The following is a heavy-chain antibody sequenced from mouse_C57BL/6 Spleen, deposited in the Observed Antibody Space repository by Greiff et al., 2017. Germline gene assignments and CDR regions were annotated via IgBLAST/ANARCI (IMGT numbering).Heavy chain of an antibody. CDR2: IDPSDSYT. CDR3: ARSTVPNPYFDY. CDR1: GYTFTSYW. J-gene: IGHJ2*01. D-gene: IGHD1-1*01. Sequence: QVQLKQPGAELVRPGTSVKLSCKASGYTFTSYWMHWVKQRPGQGLEWIGVIDPSDSYTNYNQKFKGKATLTVDTSSSTAYMQLSSLTSEDSAVYYCARSTVPNPYFDYWGQGTTLTVSS. V-gene: IGHV1-59*01.